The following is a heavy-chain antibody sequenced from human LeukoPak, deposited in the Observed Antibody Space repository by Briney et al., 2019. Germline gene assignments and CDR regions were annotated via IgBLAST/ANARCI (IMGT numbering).Heavy chain of an antibody. CDR1: GGSISSGGYY. D-gene: IGHD2-2*01. CDR3: ARVLSTSNNWFDP. V-gene: IGHV4-31*03. Sequence: SETLSLTCTVSGGSISSGGYYWSWSRQHPGKGLEWIGYIYYSGSTYYNPSLKSRVTISVDTSKNQFSLKLSSVTAADTAVYYCARVLSTSNNWFDPWGQGTLVTVSS. CDR2: IYYSGST. J-gene: IGHJ5*02.